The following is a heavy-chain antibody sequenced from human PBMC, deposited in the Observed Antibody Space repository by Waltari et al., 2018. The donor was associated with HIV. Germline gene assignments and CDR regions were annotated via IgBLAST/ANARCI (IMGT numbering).Heavy chain of an antibody. D-gene: IGHD5-18*01. J-gene: IGHJ2*01. Sequence: EVKLVESGGGLVQPGGSVRLSCAASGFTFSSYEMNWVRQAPGKVREWISSSSSSGSAIYDADSSKGRFTISRDNGKKSLYLQMNILRAEETAVYYCAKVREKHLWLRNGDFDLWGRGTLVTVSS. V-gene: IGHV3-48*03. CDR3: AKVREKHLWLRNGDFDL. CDR2: SSSSGSAI. CDR1: GFTFSSYE.